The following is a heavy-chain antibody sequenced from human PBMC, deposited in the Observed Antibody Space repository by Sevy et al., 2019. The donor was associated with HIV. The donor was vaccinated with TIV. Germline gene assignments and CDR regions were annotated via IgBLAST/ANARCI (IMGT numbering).Heavy chain of an antibody. D-gene: IGHD3-9*01. Sequence: GGSLRLSCAASGFTFSSYDMHWVRQATGKCLEWVSAIGTAGDTYYPGSVKGRFTISGENAKNSLYLQMNSLRAGDTAVYYCARGSLTGYYFDYWGQGTLVTVSS. CDR1: GFTFSSYD. CDR3: ARGSLTGYYFDY. V-gene: IGHV3-13*01. CDR2: IGTAGDT. J-gene: IGHJ4*02.